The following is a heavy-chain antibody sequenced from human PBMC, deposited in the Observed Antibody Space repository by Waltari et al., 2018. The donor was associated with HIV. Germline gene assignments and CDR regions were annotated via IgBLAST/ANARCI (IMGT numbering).Heavy chain of an antibody. D-gene: IGHD3-10*01. J-gene: IGHJ6*02. V-gene: IGHV1-69*01. Sequence: QVQLVQSGAEVKKPGSSVKVSCKASGGTFSSYAISWVRQAPGQGLEWMGGIIPIFGTANYAQKFQGRVTMTADESTSTAYMELSSLRSEDTAVYYCARVGITMVRGVITHYYGMDVWGQGTTVTVSS. CDR2: IIPIFGTA. CDR3: ARVGITMVRGVITHYYGMDV. CDR1: GGTFSSYA.